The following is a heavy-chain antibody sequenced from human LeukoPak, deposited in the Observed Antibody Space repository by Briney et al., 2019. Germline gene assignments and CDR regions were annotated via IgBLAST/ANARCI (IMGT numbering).Heavy chain of an antibody. V-gene: IGHV4-39*01. CDR2: IYYSGST. Sequence: KPSETLSLTCTVSGGSISSSSYYWGWIRQPPGKGLEWIGSIYYSGSTYYNPSLKSRVTISVDTSKNQFSLKLSSVTAADTAVYYCAIYDFWSDGTYYFDYWGQGTLVTVSS. CDR1: GGSISSSSYY. D-gene: IGHD3-3*01. J-gene: IGHJ4*02. CDR3: AIYDFWSDGTYYFDY.